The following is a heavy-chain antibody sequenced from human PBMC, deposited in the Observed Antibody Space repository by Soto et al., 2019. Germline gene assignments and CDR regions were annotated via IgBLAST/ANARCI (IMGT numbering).Heavy chain of an antibody. V-gene: IGHV5-51*01. CDR3: ARRIPYDCSSTSCYENYGMDV. CDR1: GYRFTSYW. D-gene: IGHD2-2*01. Sequence: GESLKISCKGSGYRFTSYWIGWVRQMPGKGLEWMGTIYPGDSDTRYSPSFQGQVTISADKSISTAYLQWSSLTASDTAMYYCARRIPYDCSSTSCYENYGMDVWGQGTTVTVSS. CDR2: IYPGDSDT. J-gene: IGHJ6*02.